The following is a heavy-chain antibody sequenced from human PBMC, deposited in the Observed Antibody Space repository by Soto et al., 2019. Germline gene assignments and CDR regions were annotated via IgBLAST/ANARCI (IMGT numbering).Heavy chain of an antibody. D-gene: IGHD3-3*01. CDR1: GYTFTSYD. CDR2: MDPNSGST. V-gene: IGHV1-8*01. J-gene: IGHJ6*02. Sequence: QAQLVQSGAEVKKPGASVKVSCKASGYTFTSYDINWVRQATGQGLEWLGWMDPNSGSTGYAQNFQGRVTMTRNISINTAHMELSRLRSEDTAVYYCARERKFDFWRKGLDVWVQGTTVTVSS. CDR3: ARERKFDFWRKGLDV.